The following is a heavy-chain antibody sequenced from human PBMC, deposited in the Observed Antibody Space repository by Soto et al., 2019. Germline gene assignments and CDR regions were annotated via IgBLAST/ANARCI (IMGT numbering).Heavy chain of an antibody. CDR2: IKREADGGTT. CDR1: GFTFSDTY. CDR3: TTGLSNCYYYFAF. D-gene: IGHD3-16*02. V-gene: IGHV3-15*01. Sequence: EVQLVESGGGMVKVGGSLRLSCATSGFTFSDTYLSWVRQAPGKGLEWVGRIKREADGGTTDYAAPVKGRFTISRDDSKNTLFLQMVSLKTEDTAIYFCTTGLSNCYYYFAFWAQGTLVTVSS. J-gene: IGHJ4*02.